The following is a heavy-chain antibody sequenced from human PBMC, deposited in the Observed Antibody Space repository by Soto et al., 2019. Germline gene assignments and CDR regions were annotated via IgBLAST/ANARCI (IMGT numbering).Heavy chain of an antibody. CDR1: GYTIIVYY. Sequence: ASVKVYCKTFGYTIIVYYMHWVRQAPGQGLEWMGWINPKSGGTKYEEKLQSRVTMTRDTPINTAYVELRRLTSDDTAIYYCASGVVAVSDWVQGTLVIVFS. J-gene: IGHJ4*02. CDR2: INPKSGGT. V-gene: IGHV1-2*02. D-gene: IGHD3-22*01. CDR3: ASGVVAVSD.